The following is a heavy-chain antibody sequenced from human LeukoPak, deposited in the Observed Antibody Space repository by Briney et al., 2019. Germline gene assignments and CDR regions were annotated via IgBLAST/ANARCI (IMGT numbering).Heavy chain of an antibody. CDR2: VGHTGST. J-gene: IGHJ6*03. CDR1: DDSITMYY. Sequence: SETLSLTCTVSDDSITMYYWTWIRQPPGKGLEWIGYVGHTGSTKFNPSLNGRVSISRDTSNNFFSLRLRSVTAADTAVYFCARGRVSSSTWYSTYYYFFYMDFWGKGTTVTVSS. CDR3: ARGRVSSSTWYSTYYYFFYMDF. D-gene: IGHD4-11*01. V-gene: IGHV4-59*01.